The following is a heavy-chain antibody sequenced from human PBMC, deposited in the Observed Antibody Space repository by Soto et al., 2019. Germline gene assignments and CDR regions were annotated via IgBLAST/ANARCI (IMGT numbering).Heavy chain of an antibody. CDR3: ARDLGYYDSSGYFDY. D-gene: IGHD3-22*01. J-gene: IGHJ4*02. Sequence: GSLRLSCAASGFTFSDHYMSWIRQAPGKGLEWVSYISSSGDIIYYADSVKGRFTISRDNAKNSLYLQMTSLRAEDTAVYYCARDLGYYDSSGYFDYWGQGTLVTVSS. CDR2: ISSSGDII. V-gene: IGHV3-11*01. CDR1: GFTFSDHY.